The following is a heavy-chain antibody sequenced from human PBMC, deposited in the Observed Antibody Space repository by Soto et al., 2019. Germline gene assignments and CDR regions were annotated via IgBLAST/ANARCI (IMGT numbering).Heavy chain of an antibody. CDR3: ARNMDHYYSPGSGNGPGV. V-gene: IGHV1-2*02. J-gene: IGHJ6*01. Sequence: QVQLVQSGAEVKEPGDSVRVSCEASGYTFSAYYIHWVRQAPGQGLEWMGWINPKFGDTTYAQDFQAQVIMTREMTTSTGYMELSRPTSDDTAIYYCARNMDHYYSPGSGNGPGVWGQRTTVTVFS. CDR2: INPKFGDT. D-gene: IGHD3-10*01. CDR1: GYTFSAYY.